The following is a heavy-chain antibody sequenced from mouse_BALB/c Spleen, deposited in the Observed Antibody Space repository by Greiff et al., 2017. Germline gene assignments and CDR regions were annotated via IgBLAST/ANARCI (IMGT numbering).Heavy chain of an antibody. CDR1: GDSITSGY. J-gene: IGHJ4*01. CDR3: ARYMRTMIHAMDY. D-gene: IGHD2-4*01. CDR2: ISYSGST. V-gene: IGHV3-8*02. Sequence: EVKLLESGPSLVKPSQTLSLTCSVTGDSITSGYWNWIRKFPGNKLEYMGYISYSGSTYYNPSLKSRISITRDTSKNQYYLQLNSVTTEDTATYYCARYMRTMIHAMDYWGQGTSVTVSS.